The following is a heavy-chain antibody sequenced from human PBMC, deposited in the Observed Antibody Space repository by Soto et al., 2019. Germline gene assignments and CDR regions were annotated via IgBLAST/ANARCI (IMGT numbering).Heavy chain of an antibody. J-gene: IGHJ5*01. CDR1: GVSFSGFY. CDR2: INHSGST. Sequence: QVQLQQWGAGLLKPSATLSLTCAVYGVSFSGFYWSWIRKPPGKGLEWIGEINHSGSTDYVPSLKSRVTVSVDPAKNRCSLRLNSFTAADTALYYCARVVHNWNYGGGLDSWVQGSLVTVT. V-gene: IGHV4-34*01. CDR3: ARVVHNWNYGGGLDS. D-gene: IGHD1-7*01.